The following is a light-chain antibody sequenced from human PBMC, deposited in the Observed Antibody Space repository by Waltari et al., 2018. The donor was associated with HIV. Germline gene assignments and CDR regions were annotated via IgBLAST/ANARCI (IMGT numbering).Light chain of an antibody. J-gene: IGLJ2*01. CDR3: QSYGSTNQV. V-gene: IGLV6-57*01. CDR2: EDT. Sequence: FVLTQHHHVSESPGMKVTISCTRHCGIIASNHVQWYQQRPGSSPTTVIYEDTQRPSGVPDRFFGSIDSSSNSASLIISGLTTEDEADYYCQSYGSTNQVFGGGTKLTVL. CDR1: CGIIASNH.